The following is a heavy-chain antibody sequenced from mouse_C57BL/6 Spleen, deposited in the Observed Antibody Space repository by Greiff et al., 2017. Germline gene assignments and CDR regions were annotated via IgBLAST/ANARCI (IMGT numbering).Heavy chain of an antibody. CDR2: IDPEDGDT. D-gene: IGHD1-1*01. V-gene: IGHV14-1*01. J-gene: IGHJ2*01. CDR3: TTDYYASQFHY. Sequence: VQLQQSGAELVRPGASVKLSCTASGFNIKDYYMHWVKQRPEQGLEWIGRIDPEDGDTEYAPTFPGKATMTADTSSNTAYLQLSSLTSEDTAVYYCTTDYYASQFHYWGKGTTLTVSS. CDR1: GFNIKDYY.